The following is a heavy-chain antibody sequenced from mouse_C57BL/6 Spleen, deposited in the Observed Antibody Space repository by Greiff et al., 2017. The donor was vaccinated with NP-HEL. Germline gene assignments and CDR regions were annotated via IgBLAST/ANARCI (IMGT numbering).Heavy chain of an antibody. CDR2: IDPNSGGT. CDR3: ARDYGSTLDY. CDR1: GYAFSSSW. Sequence: VQLQESGPELVKPGASVKISCKASGYAFSSSWMNWVKQRPGRGLEWIGRIDPNSGGTKYNEKFKSKATLTVDKPSSTAYMQLSSLTSEDSAVYYCARDYGSTLDYWGQGTTLTVSS. V-gene: IGHV1-72*01. J-gene: IGHJ2*01. D-gene: IGHD1-1*01.